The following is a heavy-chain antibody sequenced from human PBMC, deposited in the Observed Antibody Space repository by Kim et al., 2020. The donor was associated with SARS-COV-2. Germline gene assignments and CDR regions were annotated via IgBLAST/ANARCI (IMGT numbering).Heavy chain of an antibody. CDR3: ARKGMDTAMEADLYFDL. V-gene: IGHV4-38-2*02. CDR2: IYHSGST. D-gene: IGHD5-18*01. CDR1: GYSISSGYY. Sequence: SETLSLTCTVSGYSISSGYYCGWIRQPPGKGLEWIGSIYHSGSTYYNPPLKSRVTISVDTTKNQFSLKLSSAAAADTAVYYCARKGMDTAMEADLYFDLWGRGTLVTVSS. J-gene: IGHJ2*01.